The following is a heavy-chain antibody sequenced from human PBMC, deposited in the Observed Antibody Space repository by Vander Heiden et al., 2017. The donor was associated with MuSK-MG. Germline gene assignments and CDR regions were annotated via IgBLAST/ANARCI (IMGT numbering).Heavy chain of an antibody. CDR2: ISYDGSNK. CDR3: AKARSRSDSVVWGAATLYYMDV. Sequence: QVQLVESGGGVVQPGRSLRLSCAASGFTFSSYGMHWVRQAPGKGLEWVAVISYDGSNKYYADSVKGRFTIARDNSKNTLYLQMNILRAEDTAVYYCAKARSRSDSVVWGAATLYYMDVWGKGTTVTVSS. V-gene: IGHV3-30*18. D-gene: IGHD2-15*01. CDR1: GFTFSSYG. J-gene: IGHJ6*03.